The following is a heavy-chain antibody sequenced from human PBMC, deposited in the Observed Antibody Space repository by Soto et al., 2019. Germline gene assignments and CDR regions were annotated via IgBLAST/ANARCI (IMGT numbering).Heavy chain of an antibody. V-gene: IGHV4-39*01. D-gene: IGHD5-12*01. CDR2: IYYSGST. J-gene: IGHJ5*01. CDR1: GGSISSSSYY. CDR3: ARLPTLGSSDS. Sequence: SETLSLTCTVSGGSISSSSYYWGWIRQPPGKGLEWIGSIYYSGSTYYNPSLKSRVTISVDTSKNQFSLKLSSVTAADTAVYYCARLPTLGSSDSCGQGTLVTVSS.